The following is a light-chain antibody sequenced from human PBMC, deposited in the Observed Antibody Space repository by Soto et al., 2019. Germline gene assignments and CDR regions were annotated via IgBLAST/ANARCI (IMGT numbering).Light chain of an antibody. J-gene: IGLJ1*01. CDR3: CSYAGSVAYV. CDR1: SSDVGIYNL. V-gene: IGLV2-23*02. CDR2: EVG. Sequence: QSVLTQPASVSGSPGQSITISCTGTSSDVGIYNLVSWYQQHPGKAPKLMIYEVGKRPSGVSNRFSGSKSGNTAPLTISGLQAGDEADYYCCSYAGSVAYVFGTGTKVTVL.